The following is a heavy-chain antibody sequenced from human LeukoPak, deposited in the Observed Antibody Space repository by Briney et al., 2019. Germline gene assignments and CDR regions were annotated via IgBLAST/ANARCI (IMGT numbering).Heavy chain of an antibody. V-gene: IGHV1-2*02. CDR3: ARDLQQLVRGSYNWFDP. Sequence: PWASVKVSCKASGYTFTGYYMHWVRQAPGQGLEWMGWINPNSGGTNYAQKFQGRVTMTRDTSISTAYMELSRLRSDYTAVYYCARDLQQLVRGSYNWFDPWGQGTLVTVSS. D-gene: IGHD6-13*01. CDR2: INPNSGGT. CDR1: GYTFTGYY. J-gene: IGHJ5*02.